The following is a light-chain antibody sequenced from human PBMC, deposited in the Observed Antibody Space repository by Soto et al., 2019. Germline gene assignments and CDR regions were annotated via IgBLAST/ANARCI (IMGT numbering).Light chain of an antibody. Sequence: DIQMTQSPSTLSTSVGDRVIITCRASQSISSWLAWYQQKPGKAPNLLIYDASSLESGVPSRFSSRGSWTEFTLKISSLQPDDFATYYGKQYNSYAWTFGQGKKV. CDR1: QSISSW. CDR3: KQYNSYAWT. CDR2: DAS. V-gene: IGKV1-5*01. J-gene: IGKJ1*01.